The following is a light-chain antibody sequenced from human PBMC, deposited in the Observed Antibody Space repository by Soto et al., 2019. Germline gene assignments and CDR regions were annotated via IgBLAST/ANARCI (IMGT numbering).Light chain of an antibody. CDR2: EVS. CDR3: SSYTSSRTLV. J-gene: IGLJ3*02. Sequence: QSVLTQPASVSGSPGQSITISCTGTSSDVGGYNYVSWYQQHPGKAPKLMIYEVSNRPSGVSNRFSGSKSGNTASLTISGRQAEDEDDYYCSSYTSSRTLVFGGGTKLTVL. CDR1: SSDVGGYNY. V-gene: IGLV2-14*01.